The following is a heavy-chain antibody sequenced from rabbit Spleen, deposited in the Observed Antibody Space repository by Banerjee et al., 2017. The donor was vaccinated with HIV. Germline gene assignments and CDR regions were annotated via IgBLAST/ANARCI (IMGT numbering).Heavy chain of an antibody. CDR2: INAVTGKA. Sequence: QEQLEESGGGLVKPEGSLTLTCKASGFSFSDRDVMCWVRQAPGKGLEWIACINAVTGKAVYASWAKGRFTFSKTPSTAVTLEMTRLTAADTATYFCARDTASSFSSYGMDLWGQGTLVTVS. V-gene: IGHV1S45*01. D-gene: IGHD8-1*01. J-gene: IGHJ3*01. CDR1: GFSFSDRDV. CDR3: ARDTASSFSSYGMDL.